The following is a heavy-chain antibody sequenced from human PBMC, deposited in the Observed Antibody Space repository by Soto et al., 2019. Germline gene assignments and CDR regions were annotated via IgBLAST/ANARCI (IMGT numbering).Heavy chain of an antibody. CDR2: ISSSSSYI. D-gene: IGHD5-18*01. CDR3: ARTERGYSYDY. J-gene: IGHJ4*02. CDR1: GFTFSSYS. Sequence: GGSLRLSCAASGFTFSSYSMNWVRQAPGKGLEWVSSISSSSSYIYYAESVKGRLTISRDNAKNSVYLQMNSLRAEDTAVYYWARTERGYSYDYWGQGTLVTVSS. V-gene: IGHV3-21*01.